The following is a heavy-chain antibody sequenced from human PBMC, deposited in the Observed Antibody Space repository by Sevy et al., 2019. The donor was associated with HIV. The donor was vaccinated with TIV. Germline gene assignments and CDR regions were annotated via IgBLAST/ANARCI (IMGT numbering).Heavy chain of an antibody. Sequence: SLTCTVSGGSISSYYWNWIRQSPGKGLEWIGYIYYTGSTNYNPSLKSRVTISVDTSKNQFSLKLTSVTAADTAVYYCARELISGRHYGMDVWGQGTTVTVSS. CDR2: IYYTGST. V-gene: IGHV4-59*01. J-gene: IGHJ6*02. D-gene: IGHD6-19*01. CDR1: GGSISSYY. CDR3: ARELISGRHYGMDV.